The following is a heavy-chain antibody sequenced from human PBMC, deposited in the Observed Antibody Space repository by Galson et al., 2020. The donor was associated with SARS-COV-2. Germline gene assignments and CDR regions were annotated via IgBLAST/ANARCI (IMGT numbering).Heavy chain of an antibody. D-gene: IGHD2-15*01. CDR3: ARCRDGRYYFDS. V-gene: IGHV1-69*06. CDR1: GGTFGNYA. CDR2: IIPMSRTV. Sequence: SVKVSCKASGGTFGNYAISWVRLAPGQGPEWMGGIIPMSRTVNYAYNFEGRVAITVVKSTSTVYMELNSLRSEDTAVYYCARCRDGRYYFDSWGQGTLVTVSS. J-gene: IGHJ4*02.